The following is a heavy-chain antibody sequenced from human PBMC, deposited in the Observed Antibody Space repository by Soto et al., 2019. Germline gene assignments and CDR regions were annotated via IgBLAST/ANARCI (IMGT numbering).Heavy chain of an antibody. Sequence: GGSLRLSCAASGFTFSSYAMSWVRQAPGKGLEWVSAISGSGGSTYYADSVKGRFTISRDNSKNTLYLQMNSLRAEDTAVYYCAKKPNPDLAVAGYGDFQHWGQGTLVTVSS. CDR3: AKKPNPDLAVAGYGDFQH. V-gene: IGHV3-23*01. J-gene: IGHJ1*01. CDR2: ISGSGGST. CDR1: GFTFSSYA. D-gene: IGHD6-19*01.